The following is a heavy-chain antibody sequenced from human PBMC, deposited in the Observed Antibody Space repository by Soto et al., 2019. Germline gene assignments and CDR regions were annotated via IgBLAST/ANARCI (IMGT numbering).Heavy chain of an antibody. CDR3: ARCTLSYYDILTGYYTPGWFEP. Sequence: PGESLKISCKGSGYSFTSYWIGWVRQMLGKGLEWMGIIYPGDSDTRYSPSFQGQVTISADKSISTAYLQWSSLKASDTAMYYCARCTLSYYDILTGYYTPGWFEPWGQGALVTVSS. CDR1: GYSFTSYW. J-gene: IGHJ5*02. D-gene: IGHD3-9*01. CDR2: IYPGDSDT. V-gene: IGHV5-51*01.